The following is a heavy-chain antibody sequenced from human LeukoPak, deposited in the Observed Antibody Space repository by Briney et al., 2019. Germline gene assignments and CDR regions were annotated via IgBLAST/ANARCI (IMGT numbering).Heavy chain of an antibody. D-gene: IGHD1-26*01. CDR2: ISYTGTYI. CDR1: AFSLSAYN. J-gene: IGHJ4*02. CDR3: VRDRGTYRPIDY. Sequence: GGSLRLACAASAFSLSAYNMNWVRQAPGKGLEWVSSISYTGTYIYYADSVKGRFTISRDNAQNSLYLQMNSLRAEDTAIYYCVRDRGTYRPIDYWGQGTLVTVSS. V-gene: IGHV3-21*04.